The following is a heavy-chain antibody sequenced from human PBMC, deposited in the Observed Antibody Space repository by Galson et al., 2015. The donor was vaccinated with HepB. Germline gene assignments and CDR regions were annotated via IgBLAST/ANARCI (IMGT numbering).Heavy chain of an antibody. CDR1: GFPVSRNY. D-gene: IGHD6-13*01. V-gene: IGHV3-53*01. CDR2: LYSGGST. CDR3: ARDLAEAGNGNWFDP. J-gene: IGHJ5*02. Sequence: SLRLSCAVSGFPVSRNYMSWIRQSPGKGLEWVSVLYSGGSTYYAESVKGRFTTSRDNSKNTLFLQMNSLRAEDTAVYFCARDLAEAGNGNWFDPWGQGTLVTVSS.